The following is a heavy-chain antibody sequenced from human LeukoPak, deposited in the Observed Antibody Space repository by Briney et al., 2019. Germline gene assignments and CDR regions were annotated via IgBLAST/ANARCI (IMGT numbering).Heavy chain of an antibody. CDR2: IYYSGST. CDR1: GGSISSGGYN. CDR3: ARGRDSSGYQTFDY. V-gene: IGHV4-31*03. Sequence: PSETLSLTCTVSGGSISSGGYNWSWIRQHPGKGLECIGYIYYSGSTYYNPSLKSRVTISVDTSKNQFSLKLSSVTAADTAVYYCARGRDSSGYQTFDYWGQGTLVTVSS. D-gene: IGHD3-22*01. J-gene: IGHJ4*02.